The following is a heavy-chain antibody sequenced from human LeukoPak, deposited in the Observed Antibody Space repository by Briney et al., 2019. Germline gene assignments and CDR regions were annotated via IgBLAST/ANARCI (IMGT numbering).Heavy chain of an antibody. CDR1: GFTFSNAW. CDR2: IKEDGSAK. D-gene: IGHD5-24*01. V-gene: IGHV3-7*04. J-gene: IGHJ3*02. Sequence: GGSLRLSCAASGFTFSNAWMSWVRQAPGKGLEWVANIKEDGSAKYYVDSVKGRFTISRDNAKNSLYLQMNSLRAEDTAVYYCAREEMATISDAFDIWGQGTMVTVSS. CDR3: AREEMATISDAFDI.